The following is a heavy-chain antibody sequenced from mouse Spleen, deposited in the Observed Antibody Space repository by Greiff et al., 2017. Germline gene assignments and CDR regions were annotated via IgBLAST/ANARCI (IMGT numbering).Heavy chain of an antibody. J-gene: IGHJ2*01. D-gene: IGHD2-1*01. CDR3: ARRDGNYWGDY. CDR1: GYTFTSYW. CDR2: IDPSDSYT. Sequence: QVQLQQPGAELVKPGASVKLSCKASGYTFTSYWMHWVKQRPGQGLEWIGEIDPSDSYTNYNQKFKGKATLTVDKSSSTAYMQLSSLTSEDSAVYYCARRDGNYWGDYWGQGTTLTVSS. V-gene: IGHV1-69*02.